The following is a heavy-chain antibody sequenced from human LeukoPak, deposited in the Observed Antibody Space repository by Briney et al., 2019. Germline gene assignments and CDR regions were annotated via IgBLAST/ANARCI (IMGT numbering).Heavy chain of an antibody. CDR3: ARSKILRYFDWLLRDY. CDR1: GGSISSSSYY. J-gene: IGHJ4*02. D-gene: IGHD3-9*01. CDR2: IYNSGST. Sequence: SETLSLTCTVSGGSISSSSYYWGWIRQPPGKGLEWIGSIYNSGSTYYNSSLKRRVTISVDTSKNQFSLKLSSVTAADTAVYYCARSKILRYFDWLLRDYWGQGILVTVSS. V-gene: IGHV4-39*01.